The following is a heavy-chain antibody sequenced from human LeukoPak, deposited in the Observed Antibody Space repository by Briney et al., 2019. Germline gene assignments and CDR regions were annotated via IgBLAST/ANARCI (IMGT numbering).Heavy chain of an antibody. V-gene: IGHV3-30*18. CDR1: GFTFSSYG. D-gene: IGHD4-23*01. CDR2: ISSDGSDK. CDR3: AKGCATTVVTIDY. J-gene: IGHJ4*02. Sequence: GKSLRLSCAASGFTFSSYGMHWVRQAPGKGLEWVAVISSDGSDKYYTDSVKGRFTISRDNSKNTMYLQMNSLRDEDTAVYYCAKGCATTVVTIDYWGQGTLVTVSS.